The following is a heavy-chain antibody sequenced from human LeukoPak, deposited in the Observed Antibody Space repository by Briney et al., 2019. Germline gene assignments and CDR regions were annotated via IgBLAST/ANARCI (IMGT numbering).Heavy chain of an antibody. CDR1: GGSFSGYY. V-gene: IGHV4-34*01. CDR3: ARGQAFDI. CDR2: INHSGST. J-gene: IGHJ3*02. Sequence: SETLSLTCAVYGGSFSGYYWSWIRQPPGKGLEWIGEINHSGSTNYNPSLKSRVTISVDTSKNQFSLKLSSVTAADTAVYYCARGQAFDIWGQGTMVTVAS.